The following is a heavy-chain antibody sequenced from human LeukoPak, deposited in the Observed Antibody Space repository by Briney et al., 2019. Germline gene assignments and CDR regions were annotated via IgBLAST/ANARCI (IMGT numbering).Heavy chain of an antibody. V-gene: IGHV3-53*01. CDR3: AREYTYYGMDV. D-gene: IGHD1-14*01. CDR1: GFTVSSSY. J-gene: IGHJ6*02. Sequence: GGSLRLSCSASGFTVSSSYLSWVRQAPGKGLEWVSVIYGGGGTYYADSVKGRFTISRDNSKNTLNLQMNSLRAADTALYYCAREYTYYGMDVWGQGTTVTVSS. CDR2: IYGGGGT.